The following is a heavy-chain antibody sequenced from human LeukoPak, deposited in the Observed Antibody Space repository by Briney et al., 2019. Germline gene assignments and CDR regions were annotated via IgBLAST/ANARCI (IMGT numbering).Heavy chain of an antibody. CDR3: ARDATMVRGVIPFDY. CDR1: GGTFSSCA. J-gene: IGHJ4*02. CDR2: IIPIFGTA. V-gene: IGHV1-69*13. Sequence: AASVKVSCKASGGTFSSCAISWVRQAPGQGLEWMGGIIPIFGTANYAQKFQGRVTITADESTSTAYMELSSLRSEDTAVYYCARDATMVRGVIPFDYWGQGTLVTVSS. D-gene: IGHD3-10*01.